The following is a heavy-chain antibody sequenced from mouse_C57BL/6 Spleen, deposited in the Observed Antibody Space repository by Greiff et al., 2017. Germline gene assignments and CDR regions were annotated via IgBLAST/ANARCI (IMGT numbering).Heavy chain of an antibody. D-gene: IGHD4-1*01. CDR3: ARSELGAWFAY. Sequence: VQLQQPGAELVKPGASVKLSCKASGYTFTSYWMQWVKQRPGQGLEWIGEIDPSDSYTNYNQKFKGKATLTVDTSSSTAYMQLSSLTSGYSAVYYCARSELGAWFAYWGQGTLVTVSA. V-gene: IGHV1-50*01. J-gene: IGHJ3*01. CDR2: IDPSDSYT. CDR1: GYTFTSYW.